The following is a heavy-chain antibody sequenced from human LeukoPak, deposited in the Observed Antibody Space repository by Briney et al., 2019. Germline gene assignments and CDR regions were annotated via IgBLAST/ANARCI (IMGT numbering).Heavy chain of an antibody. V-gene: IGHV3-74*01. CDR2: INSDGSST. CDR3: ATNAATVAAGNFFDY. CDR1: GFTFSSYW. J-gene: IGHJ4*02. Sequence: PGGSLRLSCAASGFTFSSYWMRWVRQAPGKGLVWVSHINSDGSSTRYADSVKGRFTISRDNAKNTLYLEVSSLRVEDTAVYYCATNAATVAAGNFFDYWGQGTLVTVSS. D-gene: IGHD6-13*01.